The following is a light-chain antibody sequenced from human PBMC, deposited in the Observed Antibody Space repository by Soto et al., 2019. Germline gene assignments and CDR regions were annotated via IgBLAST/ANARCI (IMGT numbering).Light chain of an antibody. J-gene: IGKJ1*01. V-gene: IGKV1-5*03. CDR1: QSINTW. CDR3: QQYPTYSRT. Sequence: DIQMTQSPSTLSASGGDRIIITCRASQSINTWLAWYQQKPGEAPKLLIYDGSTLARGVPSRFSGSGSETEFTLTISSLQPDDFATFYCQQYPTYSRTFGQGTKVEV. CDR2: DGS.